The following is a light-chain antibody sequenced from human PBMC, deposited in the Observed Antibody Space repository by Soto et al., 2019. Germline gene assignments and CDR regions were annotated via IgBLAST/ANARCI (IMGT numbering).Light chain of an antibody. V-gene: IGKV3-20*01. Sequence: EIVLTQSPGTLSLSPGERATLSCRASQSLGGNFLAWYQEKPGQAPRLLIYGASSRASGIPDRFRGSGSGTDVTLTISRLEPEDFAVYYCRQYGRSLGFAVGGGTKVEIK. CDR3: RQYGRSLGFA. CDR2: GAS. J-gene: IGKJ4*01. CDR1: QSLGGNF.